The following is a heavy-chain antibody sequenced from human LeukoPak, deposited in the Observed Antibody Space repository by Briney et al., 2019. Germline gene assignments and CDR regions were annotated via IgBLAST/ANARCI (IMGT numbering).Heavy chain of an antibody. CDR2: IYYSGST. CDR3: ARGDSGWYILGY. D-gene: IGHD6-19*01. J-gene: IGHJ4*02. Sequence: PSETLSLTCTVSGGSISSYYWSWIRQPPGKGLEWIGYIYYSGSTNYNPSLKSRVTISVDTSKNQFSLKLSSVTAADTAVYYCARGDSGWYILGYWGQGTLVTVSS. V-gene: IGHV4-59*01. CDR1: GGSISSYY.